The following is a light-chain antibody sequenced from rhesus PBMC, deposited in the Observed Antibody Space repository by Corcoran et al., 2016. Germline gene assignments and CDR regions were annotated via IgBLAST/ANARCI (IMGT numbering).Light chain of an antibody. CDR3: QQYSSSPRT. J-gene: IGKJ1*01. Sequence: DIQMTQSPSSLSASVGDTVTITCRASQSISSWLAWYQQKQGKAPKLLFYTASSLQSGVPSRLSGSGSGTDLTLTISSLQSEYFATYYCQQYSSSPRTFGQGTKVEIK. CDR1: QSISSW. V-gene: IGKV1-22*01. CDR2: TAS.